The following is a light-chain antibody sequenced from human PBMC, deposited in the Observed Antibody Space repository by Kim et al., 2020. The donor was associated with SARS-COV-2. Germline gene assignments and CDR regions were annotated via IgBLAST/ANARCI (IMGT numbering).Light chain of an antibody. CDR3: QQYAISPYT. CDR2: GAS. V-gene: IGKV3-20*01. J-gene: IGKJ2*01. CDR1: QSFSGY. Sequence: SVSPGERATLSCRASQSFSGYLAWYQQKPGQAPRLLIYGASSRATGIPDRFSGSGSGTDFTLTISRLEPEDFAVYYCQQYAISPYTFGQGTKLEI.